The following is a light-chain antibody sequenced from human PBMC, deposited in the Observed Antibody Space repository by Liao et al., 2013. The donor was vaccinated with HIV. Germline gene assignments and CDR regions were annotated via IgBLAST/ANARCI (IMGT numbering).Light chain of an antibody. CDR1: KVGDKY. Sequence: SYELTQPPSVSVSPGQTATITCSEDKVGDKYVAWYQRKPGQSPQAVIYQDSRRPSGIPERFSGSNSGNTATLTISGTQAMDEADYFCQVWDSSTSFVFGSGTKVTVL. CDR2: QDS. J-gene: IGLJ1*01. CDR3: QVWDSSTSFV. V-gene: IGLV3-1*01.